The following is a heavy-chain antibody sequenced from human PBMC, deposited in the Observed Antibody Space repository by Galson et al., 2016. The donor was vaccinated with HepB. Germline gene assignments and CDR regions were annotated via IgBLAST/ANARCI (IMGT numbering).Heavy chain of an antibody. CDR3: AKPLTLLRGVLAS. V-gene: IGHV3-9*01. J-gene: IGHJ5*02. Sequence: SLRLSCAASGFAFDDYAMHWVRQAPGKGLEWVSGISWNSGNIGYVDSVKGRFTISRDNAKKSLFLQMNSPRPEDTALYYCAKPLTLLRGVLASWGQGTLVTVSS. CDR2: ISWNSGNI. CDR1: GFAFDDYA. D-gene: IGHD3-10*01.